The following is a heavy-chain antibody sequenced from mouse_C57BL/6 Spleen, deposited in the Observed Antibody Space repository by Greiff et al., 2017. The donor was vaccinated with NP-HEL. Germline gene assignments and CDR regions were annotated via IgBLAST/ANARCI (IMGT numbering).Heavy chain of an antibody. D-gene: IGHD1-1*01. CDR1: GYTFTSYW. J-gene: IGHJ1*03. CDR2: IYPGNSDT. Sequence: EVQLQQSGTVPARPGASVKMSCKTSGYTFTSYWMHWVKQRPGQGLEWIGAIYPGNSDTSYNQKFKGKAKLTAVTSASTAYMELSSLTNEDSAVYYCTRNYGSSYRYFDVWGTGTTVTVSS. CDR3: TRNYGSSYRYFDV. V-gene: IGHV1-5*01.